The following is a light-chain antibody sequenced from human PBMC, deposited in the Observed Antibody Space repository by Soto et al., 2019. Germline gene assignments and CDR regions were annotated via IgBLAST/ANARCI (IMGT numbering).Light chain of an antibody. CDR3: QHYHSYSEA. V-gene: IGKV3-15*01. Sequence: EIVMTQSPATLSVSPGERATLSCRASQSVSSNLAWYQQKPGQAPRLLIYGASTRATGIPARFSGSGSGAEFTLTISSLQSKDFAVSYCQHYHSYSEAFGQGTKVEL. CDR2: GAS. CDR1: QSVSSN. J-gene: IGKJ1*01.